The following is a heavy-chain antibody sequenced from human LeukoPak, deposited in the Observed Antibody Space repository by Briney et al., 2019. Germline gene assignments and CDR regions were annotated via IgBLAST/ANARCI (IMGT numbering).Heavy chain of an antibody. D-gene: IGHD1-26*01. CDR3: ARDRSGSYASSDY. CDR1: GFTFSSYW. V-gene: IGHV3-7*03. CDR2: IKQDGSEK. Sequence: PGGSLRLSCAASGFTFSSYWMSWVRQAPGKGLEWVANIKQDGSEKYYVDSVKGRFTISRDNAKNSLYLQMNSLRAEDTAAYYCARDRSGSYASSDYWGQGTLVTVSS. J-gene: IGHJ4*02.